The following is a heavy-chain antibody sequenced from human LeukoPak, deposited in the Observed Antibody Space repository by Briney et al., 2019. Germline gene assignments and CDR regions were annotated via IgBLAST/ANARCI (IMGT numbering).Heavy chain of an antibody. Sequence: GGSLRLSCAASGFIFNNYAMSWVRQAPGKGLEWVSSISGTGATTYYADSVKGRFAISRDNSKNTLYLQMSSLSAEDTAVYYCAKDQRFGDLDDYRGQGTLVTVSS. CDR3: AKDQRFGDLDDY. V-gene: IGHV3-23*01. CDR2: ISGTGATT. D-gene: IGHD3-10*01. J-gene: IGHJ4*02. CDR1: GFIFNNYA.